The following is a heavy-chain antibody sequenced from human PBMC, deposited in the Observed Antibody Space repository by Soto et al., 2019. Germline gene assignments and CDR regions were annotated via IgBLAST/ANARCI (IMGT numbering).Heavy chain of an antibody. V-gene: IGHV4-61*01. Sequence: PSETLSLTCSVSGGSVSSHNYFWGWIRQPPGKGLEWIGNIYYNGSTNYHPSLKSRVTISVDTPKNQFSLKLTSVTAADTAVYFCARVDYGDYPWFDPWGQGTLVTVSS. CDR3: ARVDYGDYPWFDP. CDR2: IYYNGST. CDR1: GGSVSSHNYF. J-gene: IGHJ5*02. D-gene: IGHD4-17*01.